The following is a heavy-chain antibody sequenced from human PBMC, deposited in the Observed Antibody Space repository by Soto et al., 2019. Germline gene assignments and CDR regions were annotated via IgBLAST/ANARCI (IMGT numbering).Heavy chain of an antibody. D-gene: IGHD3-10*01. J-gene: IGHJ6*02. CDR2: IYYSGST. CDR1: GGSISSSIYY. Sequence: QLQLQESGPGLVKPSETLSLTCTVSGGSISSSIYYWGWIRQPPGKGLEWIGSIYYSGSTYYNPSLKSRVTISVDTSKNQFSMKLSSVTAADTAVYYCARHEHGSGSYPPNYYYGMDVWGQGTKVTVSS. V-gene: IGHV4-39*01. CDR3: ARHEHGSGSYPPNYYYGMDV.